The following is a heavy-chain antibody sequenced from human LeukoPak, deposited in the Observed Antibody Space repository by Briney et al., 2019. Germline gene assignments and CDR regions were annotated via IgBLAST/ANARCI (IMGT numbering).Heavy chain of an antibody. D-gene: IGHD6-19*01. CDR3: ATCPPRGSGWDPPDH. J-gene: IGHJ4*02. Sequence: PGGSLRLSCAVSGVSFSSISIHWVRQVPGKGLEWVAVISKDGIYKYYADSVKGRFTVSRDNSKNTIHLDMNSLRNDDTAVYFRATCPPRGSGWDPPDHWGQGSLVIVSS. V-gene: IGHV3-30*04. CDR1: GVSFSSIS. CDR2: ISKDGIYK.